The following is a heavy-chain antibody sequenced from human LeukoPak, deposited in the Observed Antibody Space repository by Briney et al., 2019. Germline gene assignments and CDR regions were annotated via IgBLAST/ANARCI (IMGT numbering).Heavy chain of an antibody. D-gene: IGHD6-25*01. CDR3: AKDQERWFDP. Sequence: GGSLRLSCAVSGFTFSSYAMTWVRQAPGKGLEWVAVISGSGGSTYYADSVRGRFTISRDNSKNTLYLQMNSLRAEDTAVYYCAKDQERWFDPWGQGTLVTVSS. V-gene: IGHV3-23*01. J-gene: IGHJ5*02. CDR1: GFTFSSYA. CDR2: ISGSGGST.